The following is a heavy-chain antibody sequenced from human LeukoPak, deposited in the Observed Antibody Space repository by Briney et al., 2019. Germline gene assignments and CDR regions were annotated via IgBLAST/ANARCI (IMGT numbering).Heavy chain of an antibody. Sequence: PGRSLRLSCAASGFTFSSYGMHWVRQAPGKGLEWVAVISYDGSNKYYADSVKGRFTISRDNSKNTLYLQMNSLRAEDTAVYYCAKDGSYGDYPTYNWFDPWGQGTLVTVSS. CDR2: ISYDGSNK. CDR3: AKDGSYGDYPTYNWFDP. V-gene: IGHV3-30*18. CDR1: GFTFSSYG. J-gene: IGHJ5*02. D-gene: IGHD4-17*01.